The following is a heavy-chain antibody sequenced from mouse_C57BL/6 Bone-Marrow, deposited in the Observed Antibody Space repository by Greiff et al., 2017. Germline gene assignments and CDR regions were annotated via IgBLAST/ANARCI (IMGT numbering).Heavy chain of an antibody. D-gene: IGHD1-1*01. CDR3: ARGTYYYGSSYDYFDY. CDR1: GFSLSTFGMG. Sequence: ESGPGILQPSQTLSLTCSFSGFSLSTFGMGVGWIRQPSGKGLEWLAHIWWDDDKYYKPALKSRLTISKDTSKNQVFLKIANVDTADTATYYCARGTYYYGSSYDYFDYWGQGTTLTVSS. J-gene: IGHJ2*01. V-gene: IGHV8-8*01. CDR2: IWWDDDK.